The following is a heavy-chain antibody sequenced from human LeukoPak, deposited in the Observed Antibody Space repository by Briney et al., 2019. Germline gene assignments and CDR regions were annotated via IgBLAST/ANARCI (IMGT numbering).Heavy chain of an antibody. V-gene: IGHV4-61*02. J-gene: IGHJ5*02. D-gene: IGHD3-10*01. CDR2: TYTSGST. CDR3: ARDSSLSGWFDP. CDR1: GGSISSGSYY. Sequence: SETLSLTCTVPGGSISSGSYYWSWIRQPAGKGLEWVGRTYTSGSTTYNPSLESRVTISLDTSKNQFSLKLSSVTAADTAVYYCARDSSLSGWFDPWGQGTLVTVSS.